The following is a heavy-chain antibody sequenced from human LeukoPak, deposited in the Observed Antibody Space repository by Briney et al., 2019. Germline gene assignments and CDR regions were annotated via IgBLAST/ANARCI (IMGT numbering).Heavy chain of an antibody. D-gene: IGHD3-3*01. CDR3: AGDRYDFWSGYYGPYGMDV. CDR1: GGSISSYY. Sequence: PSETLSLTCTVSGGSISSYYWSWIRQPAGKGLEWIGRIYTSGSTNYNPSLKSRVTMSVDTSKNQFSLKLSSVTAADTAVYYCAGDRYDFWSGYYGPYGMDVWGQGTTVTVSS. CDR2: IYTSGST. V-gene: IGHV4-4*07. J-gene: IGHJ6*02.